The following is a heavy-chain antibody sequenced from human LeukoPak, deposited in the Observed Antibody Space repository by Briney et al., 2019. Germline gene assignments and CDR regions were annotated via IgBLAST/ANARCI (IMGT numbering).Heavy chain of an antibody. CDR1: GFSFSYYG. J-gene: IGHJ4*02. V-gene: IGHV3-30*03. Sequence: GGSLRLSCSASGFSFSYYGFHWVRQAPGKGLEWVALISYDGTNKYYADSVKGRFTISRDNSKNTLFLQMNSLRAEDTAVYYCARSPGIGTYGDRSTAVDYWGQGTLVTVSS. D-gene: IGHD4-17*01. CDR2: ISYDGTNK. CDR3: ARSPGIGTYGDRSTAVDY.